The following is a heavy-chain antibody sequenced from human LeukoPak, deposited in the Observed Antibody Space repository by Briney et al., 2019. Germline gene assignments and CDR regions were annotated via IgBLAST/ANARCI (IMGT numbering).Heavy chain of an antibody. D-gene: IGHD3-9*01. CDR3: AREQLRLRYFDWLSTGYYYYMDV. J-gene: IGHJ6*03. Sequence: ASVKVSCKASGYTFTSYGISWVRQAPGQGLEWMGWINTNTGNPTYAQGFTGRFVFSLDTSVSTAYLQISSLKAEDTAVYYCAREQLRLRYFDWLSTGYYYYMDVWGKGTTVTVSS. V-gene: IGHV7-4-1*02. CDR1: GYTFTSYG. CDR2: INTNTGNP.